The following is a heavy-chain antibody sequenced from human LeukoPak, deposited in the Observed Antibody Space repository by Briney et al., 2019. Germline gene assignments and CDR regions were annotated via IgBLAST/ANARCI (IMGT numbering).Heavy chain of an antibody. D-gene: IGHD1-26*01. CDR3: AREEYSGSYYFDY. Sequence: GGSLPLTRAASGFTFRCHSMHWVRQAPGKGLEWVSSISSSSSYIYYADSVKGRFTISRDNAKNSLYLQMNSLRAEDTAVYYCAREEYSGSYYFDYWGQGT. J-gene: IGHJ4*01. V-gene: IGHV3-21*01. CDR1: GFTFRCHS. CDR2: ISSSSSYI.